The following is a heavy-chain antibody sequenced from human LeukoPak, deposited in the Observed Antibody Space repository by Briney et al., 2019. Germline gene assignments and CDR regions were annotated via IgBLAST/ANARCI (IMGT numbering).Heavy chain of an antibody. Sequence: ASVKVSCKASGYTFTSYGISWVRQAPGQGLEWMGWFSAYNGNTNYAQKLQGRVTMTTDTSTSTACMELRSLRSDDTAVYYCAREPDILTGDPRDYWGQGTLVTVSS. CDR3: AREPDILTGDPRDY. J-gene: IGHJ4*02. V-gene: IGHV1-18*04. D-gene: IGHD3-9*01. CDR2: FSAYNGNT. CDR1: GYTFTSYG.